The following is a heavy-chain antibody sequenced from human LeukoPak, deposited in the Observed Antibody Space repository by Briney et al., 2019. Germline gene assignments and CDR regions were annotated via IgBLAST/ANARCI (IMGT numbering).Heavy chain of an antibody. CDR3: AKDWATLPSRLSPFDS. D-gene: IGHD6-6*01. CDR1: GFTFSSYA. J-gene: IGHJ4*02. V-gene: IGHV3-23*01. CDR2: ISATGDGT. Sequence: GGSLRLSCAASGFTFSSYAMSWVRQAPGKGLEWVSTISATGDGTVYADSVKGRFIISRDNSENMLLLQINSLRADDTAVYYCAKDWATLPSRLSPFDSWGQGILVTVSS.